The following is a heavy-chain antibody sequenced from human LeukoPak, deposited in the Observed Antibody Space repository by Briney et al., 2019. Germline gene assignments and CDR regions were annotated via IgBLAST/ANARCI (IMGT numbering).Heavy chain of an antibody. J-gene: IGHJ4*02. V-gene: IGHV4-34*01. CDR3: ARADYDFWSGYYTSSYFDY. CDR2: INHSGST. Sequence: SETLSLTCAVYGGSFSGYYWSWIRQPPGKGLEWIGEINHSGSTNYNPSLKSRVTISVDTSKNQFSLKLSPVTAADTAVYYCARADYDFWSGYYTSSYFDYWGQGTLVTVSS. D-gene: IGHD3-3*01. CDR1: GGSFSGYY.